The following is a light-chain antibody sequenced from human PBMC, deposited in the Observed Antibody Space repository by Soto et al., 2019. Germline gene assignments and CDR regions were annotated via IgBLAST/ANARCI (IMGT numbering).Light chain of an antibody. V-gene: IGKV1-39*01. J-gene: IGKJ1*01. CDR1: QSIVTY. Sequence: DIQMTQSPSSLSASVGDRVTVTCRASQSIVTYLNWYLQKPGKAPKLLIYAASNLQSWVPSRFSGSGSGTDFTLTISSLQPEDFATYFCQQSYSTPPWTFGQGTKVDIK. CDR3: QQSYSTPPWT. CDR2: AAS.